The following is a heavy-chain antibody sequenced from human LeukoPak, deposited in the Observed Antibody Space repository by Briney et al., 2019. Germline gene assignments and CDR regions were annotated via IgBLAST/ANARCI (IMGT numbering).Heavy chain of an antibody. Sequence: SETLSLTCTVSGGSISSGDYYWSWIRQPPGKGLEWIGYIYYSGSTYYNPSLKSRVTISVDTSKNQFSLKLSSVTAADTAVYYCARAPFFPYDYVWGGYRLLGYFDYWGQGTLVTVSS. V-gene: IGHV4-30-4*01. D-gene: IGHD3-16*02. CDR1: GGSISSGDYY. J-gene: IGHJ4*02. CDR2: IYYSGST. CDR3: ARAPFFPYDYVWGGYRLLGYFDY.